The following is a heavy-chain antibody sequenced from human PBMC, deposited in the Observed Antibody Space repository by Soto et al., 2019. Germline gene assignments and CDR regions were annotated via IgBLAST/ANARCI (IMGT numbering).Heavy chain of an antibody. J-gene: IGHJ6*02. Sequence: GGSLRLSCVASGFTFDTYGIHWVRQAPGKGLQWVALISYEGSNTYYADSVRGRFTISRDNSKNTLYLQMNTLRPEDTGVYYCARVTPGNNLYYFAGLDFWGQGTSVTVSS. CDR3: ARVTPGNNLYYFAGLDF. V-gene: IGHV3-30-3*01. CDR1: GFTFDTYG. CDR2: ISYEGSNT. D-gene: IGHD3-22*01.